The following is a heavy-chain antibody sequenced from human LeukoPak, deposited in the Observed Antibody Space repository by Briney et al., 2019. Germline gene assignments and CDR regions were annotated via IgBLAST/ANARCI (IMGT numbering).Heavy chain of an antibody. CDR3: ARGLSWSEDAFDI. J-gene: IGHJ3*02. Sequence: PSETLSLTCAVSGYSISSGYYWGWIRQPPGKGLEWIGSIYHSGSTYYNPSLKSRVTISVDTSKNQFSLKLSSVTAADTAVYYCARGLSWSEDAFDIWGQGTMVTVSS. CDR2: IYHSGST. V-gene: IGHV4-38-2*01. D-gene: IGHD6-13*01. CDR1: GYSISSGYY.